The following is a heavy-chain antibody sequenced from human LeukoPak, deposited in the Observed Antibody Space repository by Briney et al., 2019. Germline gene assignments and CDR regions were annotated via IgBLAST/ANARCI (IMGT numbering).Heavy chain of an antibody. Sequence: GRSLRLSCAASGFTFSSYAMHWVRQAPGKGLEWVAVISYDGSNKYYADSVKGRFTISRDNSKNTLYLQMNSLRAEDTAVYYCARDPQEHGVPYQLLYYYYYYYMDVWGKGTTVTVSS. V-gene: IGHV3-30*01. D-gene: IGHD2-2*01. CDR3: ARDPQEHGVPYQLLYYYYYYYMDV. CDR2: ISYDGSNK. J-gene: IGHJ6*03. CDR1: GFTFSSYA.